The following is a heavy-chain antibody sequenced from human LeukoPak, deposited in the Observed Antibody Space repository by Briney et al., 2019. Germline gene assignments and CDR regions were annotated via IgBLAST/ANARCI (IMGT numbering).Heavy chain of an antibody. D-gene: IGHD3-10*01. Sequence: SQTLSLTCAISGDSVSSNSAAWNWIRQSPSRGLEWLGRTYYRSKWYNDYAVSVKSRITINPDTSKNRFSLQLNSVTPEDTAVYYRATSGGYYYYYGMDVWGQGTTVTVSS. CDR2: TYYRSKWYN. V-gene: IGHV6-1*01. CDR3: ATSGGYYYYYGMDV. J-gene: IGHJ6*02. CDR1: GDSVSSNSAA.